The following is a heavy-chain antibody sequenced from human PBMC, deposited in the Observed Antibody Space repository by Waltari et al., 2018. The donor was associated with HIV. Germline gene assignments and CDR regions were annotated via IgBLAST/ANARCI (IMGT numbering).Heavy chain of an antibody. CDR1: GFTFSSYW. J-gene: IGHJ4*02. V-gene: IGHV3-74*01. CDR3: ASLYNYVWGSPPPFDY. CDR2: INRDGSST. D-gene: IGHD3-16*01. Sequence: EVQLVESGGGLVQPGGSLRLSCAASGFTFSSYWMHWVRQAPGKGLVWVSRINRDGSSTNYADSVKCRFTISRDNAKNTVYLQMNSLRAEDTALYYCASLYNYVWGSPPPFDYWGQGTLVTVSS.